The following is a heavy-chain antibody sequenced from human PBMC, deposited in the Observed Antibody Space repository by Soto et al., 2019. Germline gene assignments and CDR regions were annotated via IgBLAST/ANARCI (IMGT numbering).Heavy chain of an antibody. V-gene: IGHV1-69*01. Sequence: QVQLVQSGAEVKKPGSSVKVSCKASGGTFSSYAMSWVRQAPGQGLEWMGGIIPIFGTANYAQKFQGRVTITADESTSTAYMELSSLRSEDTAVYYCAREPPTVKGFSPPPFDWFDPWGQGTLVTVSS. D-gene: IGHD4-4*01. CDR1: GGTFSSYA. J-gene: IGHJ5*02. CDR3: AREPPTVKGFSPPPFDWFDP. CDR2: IIPIFGTA.